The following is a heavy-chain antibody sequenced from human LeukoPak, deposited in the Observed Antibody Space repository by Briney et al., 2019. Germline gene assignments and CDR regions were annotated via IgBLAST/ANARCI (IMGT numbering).Heavy chain of an antibody. Sequence: SETLSLTCTVSGGSISSSSYYWGWIRQPPGKGLEWIGCICYSGSTYYNPSLKSRVTISVDTSKNQFSLKLSSVTAADTAVYSCARVYYDFSSPDYYYYMDVWGKGTTVTVSS. V-gene: IGHV4-39*07. CDR1: GGSISSSSYY. D-gene: IGHD3-3*01. J-gene: IGHJ6*03. CDR3: ARVYYDFSSPDYYYYMDV. CDR2: ICYSGST.